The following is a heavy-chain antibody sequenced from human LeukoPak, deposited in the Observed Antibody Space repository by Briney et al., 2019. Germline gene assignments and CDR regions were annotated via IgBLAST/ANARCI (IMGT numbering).Heavy chain of an antibody. CDR3: ARLRYCSGRTCYADY. J-gene: IGHJ4*02. CDR1: GYSFTTYW. CDR2: IYPGDSDT. D-gene: IGHD2-15*01. Sequence: GESLKISCEGSGYSFTTYWIGWVRQMPGKGLEWMGIIYPGDSDTRYIPSFQGQVFISADKSITTAYLQWSSLKASDTAIYYCARLRYCSGRTCYADYWGQGTQVTVSS. V-gene: IGHV5-51*01.